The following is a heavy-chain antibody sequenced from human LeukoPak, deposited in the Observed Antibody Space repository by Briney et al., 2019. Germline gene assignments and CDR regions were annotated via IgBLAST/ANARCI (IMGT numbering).Heavy chain of an antibody. CDR2: ISDSGGST. Sequence: GGSLRLSCAASGITFSNHAMSWVRQAPGKGLEWVSGISDSGGSTYYADSVKGRFTISRDNSKNTLYLQMNSLRAEDTAVYYCARGGTGSHYYYYGMDVWGQGTTVTVSS. D-gene: IGHD3-10*01. CDR1: GITFSNHA. J-gene: IGHJ6*02. CDR3: ARGGTGSHYYYYGMDV. V-gene: IGHV3-23*01.